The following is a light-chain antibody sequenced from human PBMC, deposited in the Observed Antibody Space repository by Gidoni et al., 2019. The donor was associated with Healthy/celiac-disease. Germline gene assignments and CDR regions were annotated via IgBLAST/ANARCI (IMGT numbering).Light chain of an antibody. J-gene: IGKJ4*01. CDR3: QQRSNWPLT. CDR2: DAS. Sequence: EIVLTQSPATLSLSPGERATLSCCASQSVSSYLAWYQQKPGQAPRLLIYDASNRATGIPVRFSGSGSGTDFTLTISRLVPEDFAVYYWQQRSNWPLTFGGGTKVEIK. CDR1: QSVSSY. V-gene: IGKV3-11*01.